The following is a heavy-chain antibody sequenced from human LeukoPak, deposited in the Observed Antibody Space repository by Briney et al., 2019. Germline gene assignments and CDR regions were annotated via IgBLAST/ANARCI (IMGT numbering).Heavy chain of an antibody. CDR1: GFTFSDYW. CDR3: AKDRDGFWSGYYITDY. V-gene: IGHV3-30*02. J-gene: IGHJ4*02. CDR2: IRYDGSNK. Sequence: GGSLRLSCAASGFTFSDYWMHWVRQAPGKGLEWVAFIRYDGSNKYYADSVKGRFTISRDNSKNTLYLQMNSLRAEDTAVYYCAKDRDGFWSGYYITDYWGQGTLVTVSS. D-gene: IGHD3-3*01.